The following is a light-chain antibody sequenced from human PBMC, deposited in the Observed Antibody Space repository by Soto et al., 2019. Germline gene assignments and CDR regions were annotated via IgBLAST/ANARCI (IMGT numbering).Light chain of an antibody. V-gene: IGKV3-11*01. CDR3: QQRRGT. CDR1: QSVSSY. J-gene: IGKJ4*01. CDR2: DAS. Sequence: EIVLTQSPATLSLSPGARATLSCRASQSVSSYLAWYQQKPGQAPRLLIYDASNRATGIPARFSGSGSGTDFTLTISSLEPEDFAVYYCQQRRGTFGGGTKVEIK.